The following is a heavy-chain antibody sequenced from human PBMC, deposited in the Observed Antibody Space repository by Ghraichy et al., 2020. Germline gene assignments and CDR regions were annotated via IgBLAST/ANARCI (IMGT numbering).Heavy chain of an antibody. V-gene: IGHV3-23*01. CDR3: AKLAIAELLFNHFDY. Sequence: GESLNISCAASGFTFSSYAMSWVRQAPGKGLEWVSAISGSGGSTYYADSVKGRFTISRDNSKNTLYLQMNSLRAEDTAVYYCAKLAIAELLFNHFDYWGQGTLVTVSS. D-gene: IGHD1-26*01. CDR2: ISGSGGST. CDR1: GFTFSSYA. J-gene: IGHJ4*02.